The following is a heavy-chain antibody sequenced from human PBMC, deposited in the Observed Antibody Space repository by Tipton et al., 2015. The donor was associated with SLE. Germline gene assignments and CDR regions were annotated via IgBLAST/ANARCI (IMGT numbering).Heavy chain of an antibody. D-gene: IGHD1-1*01. CDR1: GFIFSNYG. Sequence: SLRLSCTASGFIFSNYGMHWVRQAPGKGLEWVAFIRYDASNKFYADSVKGRFTISRDNSKSTLYLQMNSLRVEDTAVYYCARGPRTPIGIRNYYHYHAMDVWGQGTTVTVSS. CDR3: ARGPRTPIGIRNYYHYHAMDV. CDR2: IRYDASNK. J-gene: IGHJ6*02. V-gene: IGHV3-30*02.